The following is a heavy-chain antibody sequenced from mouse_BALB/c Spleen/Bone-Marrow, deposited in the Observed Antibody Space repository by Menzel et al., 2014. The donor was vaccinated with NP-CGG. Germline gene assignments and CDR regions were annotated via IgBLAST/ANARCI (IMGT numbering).Heavy chain of an antibody. CDR2: ISHSGST. Sequence: VHVKQSGPSLVKPSQTPSLTCSVTGDSITSGYWNWIRKFPGNKLEYMGYISHSGSTYYNPSLKSRISITRDTSKNQYYLQLNSVTTEDTATYYCARAGYRYDVGYAMDYWGQGTSVTVSS. V-gene: IGHV3-8*02. CDR1: GDSITSGY. D-gene: IGHD2-14*01. CDR3: ARAGYRYDVGYAMDY. J-gene: IGHJ4*01.